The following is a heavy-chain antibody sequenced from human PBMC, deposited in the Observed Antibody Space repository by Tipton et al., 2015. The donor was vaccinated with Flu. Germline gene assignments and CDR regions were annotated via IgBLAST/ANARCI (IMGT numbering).Heavy chain of an antibody. CDR1: GGSISSGSYY. CDR3: ARGLRDLSFGEGWFDP. V-gene: IGHV4-61*02. D-gene: IGHD3-10*01. Sequence: TLSLTCTVSGGSISSGSYYWSWIRQPAGKGLEWIGRIYTSGSTNYNPSLKSRVTISVDTSKNQFSLKLSSVTAADTAVYYCARGLRDLSFGEGWFDPWGQGTLVTVSP. J-gene: IGHJ5*02. CDR2: IYTSGST.